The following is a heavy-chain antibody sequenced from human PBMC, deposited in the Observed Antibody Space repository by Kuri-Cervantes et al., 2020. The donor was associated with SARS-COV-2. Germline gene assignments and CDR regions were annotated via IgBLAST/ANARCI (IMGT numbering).Heavy chain of an antibody. CDR3: ARAYFRLRYCSSTSCYRDDAFDI. J-gene: IGHJ3*02. CDR2: TYYSGST. D-gene: IGHD2-2*02. CDR1: GGSISSGDYY. Sequence: LRLSCTVSGGSISSGDYYWSWIRQPPGKGLEWIGYTYYSGSTYYNPSLKSRVTISVDTSKNQFSLKLSSVTAADTAVYYCARAYFRLRYCSSTSCYRDDAFDIWGQGTMVTVSS. V-gene: IGHV4-30-4*08.